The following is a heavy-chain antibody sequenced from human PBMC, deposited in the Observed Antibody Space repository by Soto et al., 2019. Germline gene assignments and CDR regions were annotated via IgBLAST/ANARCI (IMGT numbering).Heavy chain of an antibody. V-gene: IGHV2-5*02. D-gene: IGHD6-19*01. Sequence: QITLKESGPTLVNPTQTLTLTCSVSGFSLSTRGVAVGWSRQPPEKALEWLTLIYWDDDKRFSPSLKSRLTITKDTSKNQVVLIMTDMDPVDTATYFCAHSLWQSPPGYWGQGTLVTVSS. CDR3: AHSLWQSPPGY. CDR1: GFSLSTRGVA. CDR2: IYWDDDK. J-gene: IGHJ4*02.